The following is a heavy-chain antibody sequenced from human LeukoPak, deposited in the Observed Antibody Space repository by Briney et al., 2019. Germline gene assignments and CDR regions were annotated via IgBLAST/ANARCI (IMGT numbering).Heavy chain of an antibody. Sequence: GGSLRLSCAASGFTFSSYAMSWVRQAPGKGLEWVSAISGSGGSTYYADSVKGRFTISRDNSKSTLYLHMNSLRAEDTAVYYCAKDARDIVVVPAASDYWGQGTLVTVSS. V-gene: IGHV3-23*01. CDR2: ISGSGGST. D-gene: IGHD2-2*01. CDR3: AKDARDIVVVPAASDY. J-gene: IGHJ4*02. CDR1: GFTFSSYA.